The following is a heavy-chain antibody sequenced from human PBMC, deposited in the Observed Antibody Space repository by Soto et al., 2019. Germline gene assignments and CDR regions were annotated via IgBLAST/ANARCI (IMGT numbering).Heavy chain of an antibody. D-gene: IGHD1-26*01. V-gene: IGHV4-59*01. CDR2: IYYSGST. CDR1: GGSISSYY. CDR3: ARAGWELHNYYYGMDV. J-gene: IGHJ6*02. Sequence: LSLTCTVSGGSISSYYWSWIRQPPGKGLEWIGYIYYSGSTNYNPSLKSRVTISVDTSKNQFSLKLSSVTAADTAVYYCARAGWELHNYYYGMDVWGQGTTVTVSS.